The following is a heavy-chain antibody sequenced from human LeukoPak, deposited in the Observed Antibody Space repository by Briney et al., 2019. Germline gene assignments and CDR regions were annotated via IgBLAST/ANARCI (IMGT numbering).Heavy chain of an antibody. V-gene: IGHV4-31*03. CDR3: ARVDRRKWLLYLFDY. CDR2: IYYSGST. D-gene: IGHD3-3*01. J-gene: IGHJ4*02. CDR1: GGSISSGGYY. Sequence: SETLSLTCTVSGGSISSGGYYWSWIRQHPGKGPEWIGYIYYSGSTYYNPSLKSRVTISVDTSKNQFSLKLSSVTAADTAVYYCARVDRRKWLLYLFDYWGQGTLVTVSS.